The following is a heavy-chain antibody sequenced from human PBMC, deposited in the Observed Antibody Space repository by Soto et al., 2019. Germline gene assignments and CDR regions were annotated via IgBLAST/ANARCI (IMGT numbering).Heavy chain of an antibody. D-gene: IGHD3-22*01. CDR2: IIPIFGTA. V-gene: IGHV1-69*13. CDR3: ARGPPNDSSGYYYYPYYFDY. Sequence: SVKVSCKASGCTFSSYAISWVRQAPGQGLEWMGGIIPIFGTANYAQKFQGRVTITADESTSTAYMELSSLRSEDTAVYYCARGPPNDSSGYYYYPYYFDYWGQGTLVTVSS. J-gene: IGHJ4*02. CDR1: GCTFSSYA.